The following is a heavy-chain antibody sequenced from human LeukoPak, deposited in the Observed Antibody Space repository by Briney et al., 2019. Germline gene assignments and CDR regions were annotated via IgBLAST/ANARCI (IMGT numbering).Heavy chain of an antibody. D-gene: IGHD1-26*01. V-gene: IGHV3-64*02. CDR3: TRDGGSFCDFDY. CDR1: GFSFRNYA. CDR2: INTDGRIT. Sequence: GGSLRLSCVASGFSFRNYAIHWVRQAPGKGLEYVSVINTDGRITYYADSVKGRFTISRDNSKNTVYLQVGSLRGEDMAVYYCTRDGGSFCDFDYWGQGALVTVSS. J-gene: IGHJ4*02.